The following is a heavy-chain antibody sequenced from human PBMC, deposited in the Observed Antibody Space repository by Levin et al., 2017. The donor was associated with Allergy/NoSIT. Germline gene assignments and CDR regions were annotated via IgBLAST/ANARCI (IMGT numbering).Heavy chain of an antibody. D-gene: IGHD6-13*01. Sequence: PAGGSLRLSCAASGFTFDDYAMHWVRQAPGKGLEWVSGISWNSGSIGYADSVKGRFTISRDNAKNSLYLQMNSLRAEDTALYYCAKENGGQQLVRRGGMDVWGQGTTVTVSS. CDR2: ISWNSGSI. V-gene: IGHV3-9*01. J-gene: IGHJ6*02. CDR3: AKENGGQQLVRRGGMDV. CDR1: GFTFDDYA.